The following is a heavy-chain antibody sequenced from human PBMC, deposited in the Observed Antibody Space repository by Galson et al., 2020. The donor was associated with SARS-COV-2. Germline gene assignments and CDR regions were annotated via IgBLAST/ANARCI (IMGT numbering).Heavy chain of an antibody. V-gene: IGHV1-24*01. J-gene: IGHJ6*02. CDR1: GYTLTELS. Sequence: ASVKVSCKVSGYTLTELSMHWVRQAPGNGLAWLGGFDPAAGETIYAQKFQGRVTMTEDTSTDTAYMGLSSLRSGDTAVYYCAREAAGAGTPNGYYYYYGMDVWGQGTTVTVSS. CDR3: AREAAGAGTPNGYYYYYGMDV. D-gene: IGHD6-19*01. CDR2: FDPAAGET.